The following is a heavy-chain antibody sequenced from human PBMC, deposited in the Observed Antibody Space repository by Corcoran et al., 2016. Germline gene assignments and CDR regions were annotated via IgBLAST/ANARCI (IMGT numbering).Heavy chain of an antibody. J-gene: IGHJ4*02. CDR2: INPNSGGP. CDR3: SRSTPRVGATPTDY. CDR1: GYTFSGYY. Sequence: QVQLVQSGAEVKKPGASVKVSCKASGYTFSGYYMHWVRQAPGQGLEWMGWINPNSGGPNYAQKFQGRVTMTRDTSISTAYMERSRLRSDDTAVDYGSRSTPRVGATPTDYWGQGTLVTVSS. V-gene: IGHV1-2*02. D-gene: IGHD1-26*01.